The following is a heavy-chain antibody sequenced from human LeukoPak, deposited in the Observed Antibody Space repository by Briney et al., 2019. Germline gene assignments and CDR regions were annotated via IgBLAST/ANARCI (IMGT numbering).Heavy chain of an antibody. CDR2: ISGSGGST. J-gene: IGHJ4*02. D-gene: IGHD3-10*01. CDR3: AKAGEEVLLWFGELLYPDY. V-gene: IGHV3-23*01. Sequence: GRSLRLSFAASGFTVSTYAMSSVRQAPGKGLEWVSAISGSGGSTYYAAYVKGRFTISRENSQNTLYLQMNRLRAEDTAVYYCAKAGEEVLLWFGELLYPDYWGQGTLVTVSS. CDR1: GFTVSTYA.